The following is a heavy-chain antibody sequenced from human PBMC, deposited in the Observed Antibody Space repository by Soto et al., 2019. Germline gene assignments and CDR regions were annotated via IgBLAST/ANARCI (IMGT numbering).Heavy chain of an antibody. CDR2: IRSKAYGGTT. J-gene: IGHJ3*02. CDR1: GFTFGDYA. D-gene: IGHD2-2*01. V-gene: IGHV3-49*03. CDR3: LDQLLLVDAFDI. Sequence: EVQLVESGGGLVQPGRSLRLSCTASGFTFGDYAMSWFRQAPGKGLEWVGFIRSKAYGGTTEYAASVKGRFTISRDDSKSIAYLQMNSLKTEGTAVYYCLDQLLLVDAFDILGQGTMVTVSS.